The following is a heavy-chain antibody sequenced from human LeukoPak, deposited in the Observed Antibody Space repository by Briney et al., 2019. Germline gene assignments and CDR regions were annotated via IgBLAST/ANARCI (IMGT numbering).Heavy chain of an antibody. CDR2: IRYDGSNK. J-gene: IGHJ4*02. Sequence: PGGSLRLSCAASGFTFSSYGIHWVRQAPGKGLEWVAFIRYDGSNKYYADSVKGRFTISRDNSKNTLYLQMNSLRAEDTAVYYCAKDASRAYDSSGYFDYWGQGTLVTVSS. CDR3: AKDASRAYDSSGYFDY. V-gene: IGHV3-30*02. CDR1: GFTFSSYG. D-gene: IGHD3-22*01.